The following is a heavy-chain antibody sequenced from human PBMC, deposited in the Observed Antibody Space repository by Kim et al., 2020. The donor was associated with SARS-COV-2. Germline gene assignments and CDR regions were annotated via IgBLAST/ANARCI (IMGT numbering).Heavy chain of an antibody. CDR2: INHSGST. CDR1: GGSFSGYY. V-gene: IGHV4-34*01. CDR3: ARVLVRGAIDY. J-gene: IGHJ4*02. D-gene: IGHD3-10*01. Sequence: SETLSLTCAVYGGSFSGYYWSWIRQPPGKGLEWIGEINHSGSTNYNPSLKSRVTISVDTSKNQFSLKLSSVTAADTAVYYCARVLVRGAIDYWGQGTLVTVSS.